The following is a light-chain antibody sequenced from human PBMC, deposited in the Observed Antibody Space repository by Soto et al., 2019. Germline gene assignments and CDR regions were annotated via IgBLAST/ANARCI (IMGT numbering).Light chain of an antibody. Sequence: QSALTQPASVSGSPGQSITISCTGTSSDVGGYNYVSWYQQHPGKAPKLMIYEVSNRPSGVSNRFSGSKSGNTASLAISGLQPEDEADYFCSSYTISYRRIFGGGTKVTVL. CDR2: EVS. J-gene: IGLJ2*01. CDR3: SSYTISYRRI. CDR1: SSDVGGYNY. V-gene: IGLV2-14*01.